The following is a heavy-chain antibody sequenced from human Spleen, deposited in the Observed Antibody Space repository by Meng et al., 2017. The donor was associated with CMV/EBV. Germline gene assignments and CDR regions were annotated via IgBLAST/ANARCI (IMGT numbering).Heavy chain of an antibody. V-gene: IGHV1-18*01. D-gene: IGHD1-26*01. CDR2: ISSYNGNT. Sequence: ASVKVSCKASGYIFANYGLSWVRQAPGQGLEWMGWISSYNGNTNYAQQVQGRVTMTTDTSTSTAYMELRSLRSDDTAVYYCARDKSSGNYNPFDYWGQGTLVTVSS. J-gene: IGHJ4*02. CDR1: GYIFANYG. CDR3: ARDKSSGNYNPFDY.